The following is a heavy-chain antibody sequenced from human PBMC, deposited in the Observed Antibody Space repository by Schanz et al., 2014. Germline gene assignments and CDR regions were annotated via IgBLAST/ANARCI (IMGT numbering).Heavy chain of an antibody. CDR2: IIPILGIG. CDR3: ARRGPNCSNNACYHGWFDP. V-gene: IGHV1-69*04. J-gene: IGHJ5*02. D-gene: IGHD4-4*01. Sequence: QVQLVQSGREVKKPGASVKVSCKASGYTFTSYAMNWVRQAPGQGLEWMGRIIPILGIGNDAQKFQGRVTITADKSTSTAYMEVTRLVSSDTAVYYCARRGPNCSNNACYHGWFDPWGQGTLVTVSS. CDR1: GYTFTSYA.